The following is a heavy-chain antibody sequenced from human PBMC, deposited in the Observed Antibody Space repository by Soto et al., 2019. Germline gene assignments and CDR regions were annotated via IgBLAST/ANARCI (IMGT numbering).Heavy chain of an antibody. D-gene: IGHD2-21*01. Sequence: ASVKVSCKASGYTFTSYAMHWVRQAPGQRLEWMGWINAYNGNTNYSQKLQGRVTITTDTSTSTAYMELRSLRSDDTAVYYCARGPEVIDYWGQGTLVTVSS. CDR2: INAYNGNT. J-gene: IGHJ4*02. CDR3: ARGPEVIDY. V-gene: IGHV1-3*01. CDR1: GYTFTSYA.